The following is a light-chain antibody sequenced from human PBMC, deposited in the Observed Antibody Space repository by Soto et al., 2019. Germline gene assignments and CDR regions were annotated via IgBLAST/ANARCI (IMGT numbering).Light chain of an antibody. J-gene: IGLJ2*01. CDR1: SSDVGGYNY. CDR2: EVT. V-gene: IGLV2-8*01. Sequence: QSALTQPPSASGSPGQSVTISCTGTSSDVGGYNYVSWYQHHPGKAPNLMIYEVTKRPSGVPDRFSGSKSGNTASLTVSGLQAEDEAEYYCSSYAGSNNLFFGGGTKVTVL. CDR3: SSYAGSNNLF.